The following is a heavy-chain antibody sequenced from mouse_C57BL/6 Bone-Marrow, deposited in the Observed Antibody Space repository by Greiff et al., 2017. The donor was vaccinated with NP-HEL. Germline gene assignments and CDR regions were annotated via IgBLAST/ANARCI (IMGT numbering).Heavy chain of an antibody. CDR3: ARAYGNYLDY. CDR1: GYSITSGYY. D-gene: IGHD2-10*02. J-gene: IGHJ2*01. V-gene: IGHV3-6*01. CDR2: ISYDGSN. Sequence: EVKLVESGPGLVKPSQSLSLTCSVTGYSITSGYYWNWIRRFPGNKLEWVGSISYDGSNNYSPSLKNPISITRDTSKNQFFLKLNSVTAEDTATDYCARAYGNYLDYGGQGTTLTVSS.